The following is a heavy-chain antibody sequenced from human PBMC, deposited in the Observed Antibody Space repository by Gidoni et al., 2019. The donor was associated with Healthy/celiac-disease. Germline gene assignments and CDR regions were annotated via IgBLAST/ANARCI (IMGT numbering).Heavy chain of an antibody. CDR1: GFTFSSYA. CDR3: AREALVGATFDY. D-gene: IGHD1-26*01. V-gene: IGHV3-30-3*01. Sequence: QVQLVESGGGVVQPGRSLRLSCAASGFTFSSYAMHWVRQAPGKGLEGVAVISYDGSNKYYADSVKGRFTISRDNSKNTLYLQMNSLRAEDTAVYYCAREALVGATFDYWGQGTLVTVSS. J-gene: IGHJ4*02. CDR2: ISYDGSNK.